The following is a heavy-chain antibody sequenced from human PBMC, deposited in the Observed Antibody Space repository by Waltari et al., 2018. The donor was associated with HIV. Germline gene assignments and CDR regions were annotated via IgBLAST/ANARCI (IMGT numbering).Heavy chain of an antibody. V-gene: IGHV1-2*02. J-gene: IGHJ5*02. CDR3: AREYYYDSGAYSNWFDP. CDR1: GYTFTAYY. D-gene: IGHD3-22*01. Sequence: QVHLVQSGAEVKKPGDSVRVSCETSGYTFTAYYMHWVRQAPGQGLEWMGWINGNSGGTRDAQKVQDRVTVTRDTSINPTYLELRSLRSDDTAEYFCAREYYYDSGAYSNWFDPWGQGTLVTVSS. CDR2: INGNSGGT.